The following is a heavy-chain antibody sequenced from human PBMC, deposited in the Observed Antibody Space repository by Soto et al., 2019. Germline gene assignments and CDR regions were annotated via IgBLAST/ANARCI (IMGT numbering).Heavy chain of an antibody. D-gene: IGHD6-19*01. Sequence: QVQLVQSGAEVKKPGASVKVSCKASGYTFTSYGISWVRQAPGQGLEWMGWISAYNGNTNYAQKLQSRVTKTTDTSTSTAYMELRSLRSDDTAVYYCARDGYSVGYSSGWYYYYYGMDVWGQGTTVTVSS. V-gene: IGHV1-18*01. CDR1: GYTFTSYG. J-gene: IGHJ6*02. CDR3: ARDGYSVGYSSGWYYYYYGMDV. CDR2: ISAYNGNT.